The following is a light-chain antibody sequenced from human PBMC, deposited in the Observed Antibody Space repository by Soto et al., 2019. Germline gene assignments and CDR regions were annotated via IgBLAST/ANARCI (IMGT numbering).Light chain of an antibody. CDR3: QQSHSTPYT. V-gene: IGKV1-39*01. J-gene: IGKJ2*01. Sequence: DIQMTQSPSSLSASVGDRVTITCRASQSISSYLNWYQQKPGRAPKLLIQAASSLQSGVPSRFSGSGSGTDSTLTISSLQPEDFATYYCQQSHSTPYTFGQGTKLEIK. CDR2: AAS. CDR1: QSISSY.